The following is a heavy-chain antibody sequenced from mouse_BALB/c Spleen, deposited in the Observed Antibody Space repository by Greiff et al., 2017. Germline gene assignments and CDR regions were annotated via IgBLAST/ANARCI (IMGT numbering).Heavy chain of an antibody. CDR1: GFNIKDYY. CDR2: IDPENGDT. D-gene: IGHD1-1*01. CDR3: NAYYGSRGWFAY. V-gene: IGHV14-4*02. Sequence: EVQLKESGAELVRSGASVKLSCTASGFNIKDYYMHWVKQRPEQGLEWIGWIDPENGDTEYAPKFQGKATMTADTSSNTAYLQLSSLTSEDTAVYYCNAYYGSRGWFAYWGQGTLVTVSA. J-gene: IGHJ3*01.